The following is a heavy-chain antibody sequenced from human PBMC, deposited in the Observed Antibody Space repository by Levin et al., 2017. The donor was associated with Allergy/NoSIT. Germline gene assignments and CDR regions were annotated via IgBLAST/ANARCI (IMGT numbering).Heavy chain of an antibody. V-gene: IGHV3-30-3*01. Sequence: GESLKISCAASGFTFSSYAIHWVRQAPGKGLEWVAVISYDGSNKFYADSVKGRFTISRDNSKNTVFLQMNSQRAEDTAVYYCARSQSLYSNDYHYGTDVWGQGTTVTVSS. D-gene: IGHD4-11*01. J-gene: IGHJ6*02. CDR3: ARSQSLYSNDYHYGTDV. CDR1: GFTFSSYA. CDR2: ISYDGSNK.